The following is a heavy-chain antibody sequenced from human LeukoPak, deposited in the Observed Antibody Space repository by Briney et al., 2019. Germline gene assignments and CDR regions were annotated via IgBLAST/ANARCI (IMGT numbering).Heavy chain of an antibody. V-gene: IGHV3-53*01. CDR3: ARGGWGTYDPGNLDF. Sequence: GRSLRLSCAASGFNVSRSYMNWVRQAPGKGLEWVSVIYSGGSSYYADSVKGRFTISRDISKNTLYLQINSLRAEDTALYYCARGGWGTYDPGNLDFWGQGTLVTVSS. CDR1: GFNVSRSY. D-gene: IGHD6-19*01. J-gene: IGHJ4*02. CDR2: IYSGGSS.